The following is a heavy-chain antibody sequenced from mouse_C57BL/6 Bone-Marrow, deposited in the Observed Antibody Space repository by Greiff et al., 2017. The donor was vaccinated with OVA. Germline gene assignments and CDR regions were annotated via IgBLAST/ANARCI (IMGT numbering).Heavy chain of an antibody. CDR2: IDPEAGDT. CDR1: GFNIKDYY. V-gene: IGHV14-1*01. Sequence: EVQLQQSGAELVRPGASVKLSCTASGFNIKDYYMHWVKQRPEPGLEWIGRIDPEAGDTEYAPKFQGKATMTADTSSNTAYLQLSSLTSEDTAVYYCTYYDGYYVGFAYWGQGTLVTVSA. CDR3: TYYDGYYVGFAY. D-gene: IGHD2-3*01. J-gene: IGHJ3*01.